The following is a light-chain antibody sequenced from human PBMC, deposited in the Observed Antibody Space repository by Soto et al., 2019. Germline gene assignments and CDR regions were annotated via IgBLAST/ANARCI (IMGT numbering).Light chain of an antibody. Sequence: DIQMTHSPSTLSSSFGDIVTVTCRASQSISTWLAWYQQQPGKDPKLLIYKASTLKSGVPSRFSGSGSGTEVTLTINTLQPDDFATYFCQQYNTYSPTFGQGTKV. J-gene: IGKJ1*01. CDR1: QSISTW. CDR2: KAS. V-gene: IGKV1-5*03. CDR3: QQYNTYSPT.